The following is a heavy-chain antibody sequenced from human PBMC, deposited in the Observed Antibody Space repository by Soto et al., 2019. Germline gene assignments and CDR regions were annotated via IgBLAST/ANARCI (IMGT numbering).Heavy chain of an antibody. CDR3: VKSRGSATCIDWFDP. Sequence: ASVKVSCKASGYTFTSYGIHWVRQAPGQRLEWMGWINAANGDTKYSPKFQGRVNITRDTSASTAYMELSSLRSEDTAVYYCVKSRGSATCIDWFDPWGQGTLVTVSS. CDR1: GYTFTSYG. J-gene: IGHJ5*02. V-gene: IGHV1-3*01. CDR2: INAANGDT. D-gene: IGHD6-13*01.